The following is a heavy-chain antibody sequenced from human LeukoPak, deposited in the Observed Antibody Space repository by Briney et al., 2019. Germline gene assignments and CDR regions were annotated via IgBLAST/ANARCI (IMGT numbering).Heavy chain of an antibody. J-gene: IGHJ5*02. CDR1: GFTFCTAS. CDR2: ISISSSYI. D-gene: IGHD4-17*01. V-gene: IGHV3-21*01. CDR3: ARDRDDYGYNWFDP. Sequence: GGSLRLSCAASGFTFCTASMNWGRQAPGKGLGSGSSISISSSYIYYADSVKGRFTISRDNDKSSLFLQMNSLRAEDTAVYYCARDRDDYGYNWFDPWGQGTLVTVSS.